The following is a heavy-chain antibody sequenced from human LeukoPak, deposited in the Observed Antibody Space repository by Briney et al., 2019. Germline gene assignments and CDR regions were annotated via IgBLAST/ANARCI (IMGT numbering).Heavy chain of an antibody. Sequence: GGSLRLSCAASGFTFSSYSMNCVRQAPGKGLEWVSSISSSSSYIYYADSVKGRFTISRDNAKNSLYLQMNSLRAEDTAVYYCARGYSPRLRYFDYWGQGTLVTVSS. CDR2: ISSSSSYI. CDR1: GFTFSSYS. V-gene: IGHV3-21*01. CDR3: ARGYSPRLRYFDY. D-gene: IGHD4-17*01. J-gene: IGHJ4*02.